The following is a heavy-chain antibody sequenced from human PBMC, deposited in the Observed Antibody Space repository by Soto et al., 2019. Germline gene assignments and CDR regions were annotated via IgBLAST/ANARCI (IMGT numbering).Heavy chain of an antibody. J-gene: IGHJ4*02. CDR2: IGPESGAT. Sequence: ASVKVSCKASGYTFTGHYIHWVRQAPEQGPEWMGEIGPESGATRYAQRFQGRVTMTRDMSITTVYMELNNLSPDDTAVYYCGRGRSGQIVIFYWGQGTPVTVSS. V-gene: IGHV1-2*02. CDR1: GYTFTGHY. CDR3: GRGRSGQIVIFY. D-gene: IGHD1-26*01.